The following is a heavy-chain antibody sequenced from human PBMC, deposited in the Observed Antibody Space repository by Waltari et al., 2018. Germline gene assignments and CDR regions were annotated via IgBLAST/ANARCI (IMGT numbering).Heavy chain of an antibody. Sequence: QVQLQESGPGLVKPSETLSLTCTVSGGSISSSYWSWIRQPPGKGLEWIGYIYYSGSTNYNPSLKSRVTISVDTSKNQFSLKLSSVTAADTAVYYCAGTVIAAAGKKTDYWGQGTLVTVSS. V-gene: IGHV4-59*01. CDR1: GGSISSSY. CDR3: AGTVIAAAGKKTDY. D-gene: IGHD6-13*01. CDR2: IYYSGST. J-gene: IGHJ4*02.